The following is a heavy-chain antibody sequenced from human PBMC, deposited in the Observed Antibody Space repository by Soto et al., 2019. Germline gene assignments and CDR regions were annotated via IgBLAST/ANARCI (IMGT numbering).Heavy chain of an antibody. D-gene: IGHD3-22*01. CDR2: IFYSGGT. V-gene: IGHV4-39*01. CDR1: GGSILDSTYY. J-gene: IGHJ5*02. CDR3: ARQASGYYSGWFDP. Sequence: QLLLQESGPGLVKPSETLSLTCTVSGGSILDSTYYWAWIRQSPGKGLEWIGTIFYSGGTFYTPSLKSRVTMSVDTSNNQFSLKLSSVTAADTAVYSCARQASGYYSGWFDPWGQGTLVTVSS.